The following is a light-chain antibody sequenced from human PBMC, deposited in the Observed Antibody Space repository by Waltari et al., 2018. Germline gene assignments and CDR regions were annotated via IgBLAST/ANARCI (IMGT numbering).Light chain of an antibody. CDR1: SSHVGGYNY. CDR3: CSYAGSYHV. J-gene: IGLJ1*01. Sequence: QSALTQPRPVSGSPGQSVPISCTGPSSHVGGYNYVSWYQQHPGKAPKLMIYDVSKRPSGVPDRFSGSKSGNTASLTISGLQAEDEADYYCCSYAGSYHVFGTGTKVTVL. V-gene: IGLV2-11*01. CDR2: DVS.